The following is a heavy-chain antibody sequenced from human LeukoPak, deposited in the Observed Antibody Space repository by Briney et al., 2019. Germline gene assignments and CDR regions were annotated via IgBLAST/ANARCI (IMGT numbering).Heavy chain of an antibody. CDR2: ISGSGGST. J-gene: IGHJ4*02. Sequence: GGSLRLSCAGSGFTFSSYAMNWVRQAPGKGLEWVSGISGSGGSTYYADSVKGRSTISRDNSKNTLYLQMNSLRAEDAAIYYCAKDRIWSGYSKYYFDCWGQGTLVTVSS. CDR1: GFTFSSYA. D-gene: IGHD3-3*01. CDR3: AKDRIWSGYSKYYFDC. V-gene: IGHV3-23*01.